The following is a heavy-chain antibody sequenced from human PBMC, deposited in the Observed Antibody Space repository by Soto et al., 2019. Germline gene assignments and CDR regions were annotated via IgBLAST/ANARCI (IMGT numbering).Heavy chain of an antibody. V-gene: IGHV4-31*03. Sequence: QVQLQESGPGLVKPSQTLSLTCTVSGGSISSGGYFWSWIRQHPGKGLEWIGFIYYSGSTYYNPPLKSRGTISVDTSKNQFSLKLSSVTAADTAVYYRAREGAAPYYYYGMDVWGQGTTVTVSS. CDR1: GGSISSGGYF. CDR3: AREGAAPYYYYGMDV. J-gene: IGHJ6*02. D-gene: IGHD6-6*01. CDR2: IYYSGST.